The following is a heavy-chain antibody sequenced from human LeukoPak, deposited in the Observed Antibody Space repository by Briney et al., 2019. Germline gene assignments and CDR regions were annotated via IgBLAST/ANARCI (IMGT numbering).Heavy chain of an antibody. D-gene: IGHD1-26*01. J-gene: IGHJ6*03. Sequence: ASVKVSCKASGYTFTGYYMHWVRQAPGQGLEWMGWINPNSGGTNYAQKFQGRVTMTRDTSISTAYMELSSLRSEDTAVYYCASRPRVGATGYYYYMDVWGKGTTVTVSS. CDR3: ASRPRVGATGYYYYMDV. V-gene: IGHV1-2*02. CDR2: INPNSGGT. CDR1: GYTFTGYY.